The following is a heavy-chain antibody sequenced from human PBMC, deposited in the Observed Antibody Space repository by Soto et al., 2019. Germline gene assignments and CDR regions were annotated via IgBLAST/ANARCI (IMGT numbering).Heavy chain of an antibody. CDR1: GFTFSSYA. J-gene: IGHJ4*02. V-gene: IGHV3-30-3*01. CDR2: ISYDGSNK. Sequence: QVQLVESGGGVVQPGRSLRLSCAASGFTFSSYAMHWVRQAPGKGLEWVAVISYDGSNKYYADSVKGRFTISRDNSKNTLYLQMNSLIAEDTAVYYCARGLDYYDSSGPTDYWGQGTLVTVSS. D-gene: IGHD3-22*01. CDR3: ARGLDYYDSSGPTDY.